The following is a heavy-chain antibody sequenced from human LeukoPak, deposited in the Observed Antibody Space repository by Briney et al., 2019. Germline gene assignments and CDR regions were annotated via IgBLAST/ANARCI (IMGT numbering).Heavy chain of an antibody. J-gene: IGHJ5*02. CDR2: ISGTGGST. V-gene: IGHV3-23*01. Sequence: GGSLRLSCAASGFTLSSYDMTWVRQAPGKGLEWVSGISGTGGSTYYADSVEGRFTISRDNSKKTLYLQMNSLRAEDTAVYYCAKDRHAPGRYCSTTTCFPFDLWGQGTLVTVSS. CDR3: AKDRHAPGRYCSTTTCFPFDL. CDR1: GFTLSSYD. D-gene: IGHD2-2*01.